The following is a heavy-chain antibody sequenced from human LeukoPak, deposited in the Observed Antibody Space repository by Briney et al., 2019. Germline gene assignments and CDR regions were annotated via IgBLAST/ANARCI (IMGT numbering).Heavy chain of an antibody. Sequence: GGSLRLSCAASGFTFSDHSMNWVRQAPGKGPEWLSYISSGSSNIEYADSVKGRFTISRDNAKNSLYLQMNGLRDEDTAVYYCATDLTGLQFNNWGQGTLVTVSS. CDR1: GFTFSDHS. CDR3: ATDLTGLQFNN. D-gene: IGHD5-24*01. CDR2: ISSGSSNI. J-gene: IGHJ4*02. V-gene: IGHV3-48*02.